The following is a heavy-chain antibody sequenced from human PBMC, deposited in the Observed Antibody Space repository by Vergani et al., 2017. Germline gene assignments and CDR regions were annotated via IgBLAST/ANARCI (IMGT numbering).Heavy chain of an antibody. V-gene: IGHV4-30-4*08. CDR3: ASKPTGTTWYSVKYYFDF. CDR1: GGSISRNDYY. CDR2: IYYSGST. Sequence: QVQLQESGPGLVKPSQTLSLTCSVSGGSISRNDYYWTWIRQPPGKGLEWLCYIYYSGSTYYNPSLKSRLTMSVDTSKNQFSLELSSVTASDTAMYYCASKPTGTTWYSVKYYFDFWGQGTLVAVSS. J-gene: IGHJ4*02. D-gene: IGHD6-13*01.